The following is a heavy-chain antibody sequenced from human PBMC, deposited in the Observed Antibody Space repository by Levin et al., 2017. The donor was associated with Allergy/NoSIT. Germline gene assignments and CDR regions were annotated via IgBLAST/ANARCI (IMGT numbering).Heavy chain of an antibody. CDR1: GFTFSTYW. V-gene: IGHV3-7*04. D-gene: IGHD3-22*01. Sequence: PGGSLRLSCEASGFTFSTYWMTWVRQAPGKGLELVANIKEDGSEKYYVGPVKGRFTISRDNAKNSLYLEMNSLRADDTAVYFCARGDVVSGDYWGQGTLVTVSS. J-gene: IGHJ4*02. CDR2: IKEDGSEK. CDR3: ARGDVVSGDY.